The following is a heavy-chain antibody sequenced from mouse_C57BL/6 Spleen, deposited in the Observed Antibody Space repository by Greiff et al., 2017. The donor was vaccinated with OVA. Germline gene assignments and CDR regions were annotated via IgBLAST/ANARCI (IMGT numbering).Heavy chain of an antibody. CDR2: INPNNGGT. CDR3: VFIYDSYYGYAMDY. V-gene: IGHV1-26*01. D-gene: IGHD2-3*01. CDR1: GYTFTDYY. Sequence: EVQLQQSGPELVKPGASVKISCKASGYTFTDYYMNWVKQSHGQSLEWIGDINPNNGGTSYNQKLKGKATLTVDKSSSTAYMELRSLTSEDSAVYYCVFIYDSYYGYAMDYWGQGTSVTVSA. J-gene: IGHJ4*01.